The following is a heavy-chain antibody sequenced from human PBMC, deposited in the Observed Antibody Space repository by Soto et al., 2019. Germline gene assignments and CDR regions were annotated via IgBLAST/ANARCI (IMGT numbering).Heavy chain of an antibody. CDR1: GYTFTSYG. CDR2: ISAHNGNT. Sequence: QVHLVQSGAEVKKPGASVKVSCKASGYTFTSYGITWVRQAPGQGLEWMGWISAHNGNTDYAQKLQGGVLVTRDTSTSAAYMELRSLRSDDTAVYYCARGRYGGYWGQGALVTVSS. D-gene: IGHD3-10*01. CDR3: ARGRYGGY. V-gene: IGHV1-18*01. J-gene: IGHJ4*02.